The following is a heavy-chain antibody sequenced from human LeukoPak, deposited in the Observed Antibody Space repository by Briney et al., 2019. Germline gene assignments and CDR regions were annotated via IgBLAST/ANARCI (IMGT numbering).Heavy chain of an antibody. J-gene: IGHJ4*02. D-gene: IGHD6-19*01. CDR2: IYYGGST. CDR1: GGSISSSRYF. Sequence: SETLSLTCTVSGGSISSSRYFWGWIRQPPGKGLEWIGSIYYGGSTYYNPSLKSRVTISLDTSKNPFSLKLSSVTAADTAVYYCARGIAVAGRGDYFDYWGQGTLVTVSS. V-gene: IGHV4-39*07. CDR3: ARGIAVAGRGDYFDY.